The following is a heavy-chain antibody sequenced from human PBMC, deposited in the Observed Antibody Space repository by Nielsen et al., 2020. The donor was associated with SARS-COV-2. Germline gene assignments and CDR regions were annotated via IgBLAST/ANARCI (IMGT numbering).Heavy chain of an antibody. CDR1: GYTFTSYG. CDR2: ISAYNGNT. Sequence: ASVKVSCKASGYTFTSYGISWVRQAPGQGLEWMGWISAYNGNTNYAQKLQGRVTMTTDTSTSTAYMELRSLRSDDTAVYYCARDQGINYYDSRAKPRAFGYWGQGTLVTVSS. J-gene: IGHJ4*02. V-gene: IGHV1-18*01. D-gene: IGHD3-22*01. CDR3: ARDQGINYYDSRAKPRAFGY.